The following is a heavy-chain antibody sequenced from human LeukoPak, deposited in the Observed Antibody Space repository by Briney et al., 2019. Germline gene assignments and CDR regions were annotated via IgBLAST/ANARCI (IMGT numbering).Heavy chain of an antibody. Sequence: ASVKVSCKASGYTFTNYGISWVRQAPGQGLEWMGWISAYNGNTNYAQKLQGRVTMTTDTSTSTAYMELRSLRSDDTAVYYCARDYYYDILTGYYVYFDYWGQGTLVTVSS. CDR3: ARDYYYDILTGYYVYFDY. CDR1: GYTFTNYG. CDR2: ISAYNGNT. J-gene: IGHJ4*02. D-gene: IGHD3-9*01. V-gene: IGHV1-18*01.